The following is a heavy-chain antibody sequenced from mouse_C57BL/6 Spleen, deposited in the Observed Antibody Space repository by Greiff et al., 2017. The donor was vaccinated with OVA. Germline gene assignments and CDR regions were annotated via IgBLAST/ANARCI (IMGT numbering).Heavy chain of an antibody. CDR2: IDPSDSYT. CDR3: ARYNAPTGTGGAMDY. D-gene: IGHD4-1*02. J-gene: IGHJ4*01. V-gene: IGHV1-69*01. Sequence: QVQLQQPGAELVMPGASVKLSCKASGYTFTSYWMHWVKQRPGQGLEWIGEIDPSDSYTNYNQKFKGKATLTVDKSSSTAYMQLSSLTSEDSAVYCCARYNAPTGTGGAMDYWGQGTSVTVSS. CDR1: GYTFTSYW.